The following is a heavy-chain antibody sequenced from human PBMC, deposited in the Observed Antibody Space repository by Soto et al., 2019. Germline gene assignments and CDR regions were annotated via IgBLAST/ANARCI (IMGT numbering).Heavy chain of an antibody. CDR3: AKDRHPDGIWTFDY. J-gene: IGHJ4*02. D-gene: IGHD3-9*01. CDR1: GFSFSGYT. Sequence: EVQLLESGGHLIQPGESLRLSCAASGFSFSGYTMNWVRQAQGKGLEWISGINGGGGTTYYADSVKGRFIISRDDSKNILYLQMNSPRAEDTAIYYCAKDRHPDGIWTFDYWGRGTLVTVSS. CDR2: INGGGGTT. V-gene: IGHV3-23*01.